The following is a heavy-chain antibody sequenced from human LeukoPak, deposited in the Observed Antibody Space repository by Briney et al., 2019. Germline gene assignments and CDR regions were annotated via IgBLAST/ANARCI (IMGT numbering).Heavy chain of an antibody. D-gene: IGHD6-13*01. J-gene: IGHJ4*02. Sequence: GGSLRLSCATSGFNSNYYFMAWVRQAPGKGLEWLATIDKDGSGTEYIDSVRGRFTISRDNTKKSIHLQMSSLSADDTAVYFCATEYWYRHDYWGQGTLVTVSS. CDR3: ATEYWYRHDY. V-gene: IGHV3-7*01. CDR1: GFNSNYYF. CDR2: IDKDGSGT.